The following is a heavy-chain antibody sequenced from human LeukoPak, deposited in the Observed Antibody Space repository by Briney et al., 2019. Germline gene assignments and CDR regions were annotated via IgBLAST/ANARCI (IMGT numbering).Heavy chain of an antibody. V-gene: IGHV1-18*04. CDR2: VTSYNGDT. J-gene: IGHJ5*02. D-gene: IGHD3-9*01. CDR3: AKDWHILTGRNCFDP. Sequence: ASVTVSCKASGYSFIDFYIHFVRQAPGQGLEWVGWVTSYNGDTNYAQRFQGRVTMSTDTSTSTAYMELRSLRFDDTAIYYCAKDWHILTGRNCFDPWGQGTLVTVSS. CDR1: GYSFIDFY.